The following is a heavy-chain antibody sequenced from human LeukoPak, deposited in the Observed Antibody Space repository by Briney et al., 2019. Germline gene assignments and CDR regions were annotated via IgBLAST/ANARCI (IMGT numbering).Heavy chain of an antibody. CDR2: IWYDGSNK. V-gene: IGHV3-33*01. CDR1: GSTFSSYG. D-gene: IGHD2-15*01. J-gene: IGHJ5*02. CDR3: AREYCSGGSCYWFDP. Sequence: PGRSLRLSCAASGSTFSSYGMHWVRQAPGKGLEWVAVIWYDGSNKYYADSVKGRFTISRDNSKNTLYLQMNSLRAEDTAVYYCAREYCSGGSCYWFDPWSQGTLVTVSS.